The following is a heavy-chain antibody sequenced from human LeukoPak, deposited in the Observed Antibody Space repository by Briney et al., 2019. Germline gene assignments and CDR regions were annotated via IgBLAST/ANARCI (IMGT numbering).Heavy chain of an antibody. Sequence: QSGGSLRLSCAASGFTFSSYAMSWVRQAPGKGLEWVSAISGSGGSTYYADSVKGRFTISRDNSKNTLYLQMNSLRAEDTAVYYCAKGRITIFGVVSALDYWGQGTPVTVSS. D-gene: IGHD3-3*01. CDR1: GFTFSSYA. J-gene: IGHJ4*02. V-gene: IGHV3-23*01. CDR3: AKGRITIFGVVSALDY. CDR2: ISGSGGST.